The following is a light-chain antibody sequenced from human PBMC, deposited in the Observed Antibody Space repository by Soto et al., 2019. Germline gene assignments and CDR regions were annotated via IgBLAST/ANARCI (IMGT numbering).Light chain of an antibody. CDR2: WAS. CDR1: QSISVW. J-gene: IGKJ4*01. CDR3: LQHYGSRALT. Sequence: DIQMTQSPSTLAASVGDRVTITCRASQSISVWLAWYQQQPGQAPKLLISWASTRESGVPDRFSGIGSGTDFTLTISSLQADDVAFYYCLQHYGSRALTLGGGTEVEIK. V-gene: IGKV1-5*01.